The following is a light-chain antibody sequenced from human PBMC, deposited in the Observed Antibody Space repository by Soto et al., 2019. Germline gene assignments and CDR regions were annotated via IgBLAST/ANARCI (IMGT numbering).Light chain of an antibody. CDR2: LGS. V-gene: IGKV2-28*01. Sequence: DIVLTQSPLSLPVTPGEPASISCRSSQSLLHSNGNIYLDWYLQKPGQSPQILIYLGSIRASGVPDRFSGSGSGADFTLKITRVEAEDVGVYYCRQAIQAPRTFGLGTKVEIK. CDR3: RQAIQAPRT. CDR1: QSLLHSNGNIY. J-gene: IGKJ1*01.